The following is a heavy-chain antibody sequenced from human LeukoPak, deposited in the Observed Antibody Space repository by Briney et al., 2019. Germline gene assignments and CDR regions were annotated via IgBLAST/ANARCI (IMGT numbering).Heavy chain of an antibody. CDR1: GFTVSGKY. Sequence: PGRSLRLSCAASGFTVSGKYMSWVRQAPGKGLEWVSITYGDGSTYYAESVKGRFTVSRDNSKSTPYLQMSSLRAEDTAVYYCVSYYWGQGTLVTVSS. CDR3: VSYY. CDR2: TYGDGST. J-gene: IGHJ4*02. V-gene: IGHV3-66*01.